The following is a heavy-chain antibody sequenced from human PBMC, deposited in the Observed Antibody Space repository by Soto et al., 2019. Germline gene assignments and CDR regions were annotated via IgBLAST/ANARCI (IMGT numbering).Heavy chain of an antibody. CDR3: TRRQCYYFGLDV. Sequence: QLVESGGALVQPGESLKLSCAASGFSFSGSAIQWVRPAPGKGLEWVGRIRTDANTYATAYAASVTGRFTISRDDSRNTANLQMNSPKTEDTAVYFCTRRQCYYFGLDVWGQGTTVIVAS. J-gene: IGHJ6*02. V-gene: IGHV3-73*02. CDR1: GFSFSGSA. D-gene: IGHD6-19*01. CDR2: IRTDANTYAT.